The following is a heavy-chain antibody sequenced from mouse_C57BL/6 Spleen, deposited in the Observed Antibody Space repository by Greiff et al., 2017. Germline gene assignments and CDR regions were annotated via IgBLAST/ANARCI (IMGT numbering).Heavy chain of an antibody. J-gene: IGHJ3*01. CDR1: GFTFSSYA. CDR2: ISSGGDYI. Sequence: DVMLVESGEGLVKPGGSLKLSCAASGFTFSSYAMSWVRQTPEKRLEWVAYISSGGDYIYYADTVKGRFNISRDNARNTLYLQMSSLKSEDTAMYYCTRERDYGSSPAWFAYWGQGTLVTVSA. D-gene: IGHD1-1*01. CDR3: TRERDYGSSPAWFAY. V-gene: IGHV5-9-1*02.